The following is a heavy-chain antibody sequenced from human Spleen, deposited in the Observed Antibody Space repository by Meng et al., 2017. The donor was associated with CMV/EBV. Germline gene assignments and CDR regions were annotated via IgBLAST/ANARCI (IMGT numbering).Heavy chain of an antibody. D-gene: IGHD6-13*01. J-gene: IGHJ4*02. CDR1: GYTFTSYD. V-gene: IGHV1-8*01. CDR2: MNPNSGNT. CDR3: ARDRTIAAADRFDY. Sequence: ASVKVSCKASGYTFTSYDITWVRQATGQGLEWMGWMNPNSGNTGYAQKFQGRVTMTRNTSISTAYMELSSLRSEDTAVYYCARDRTIAAADRFDYWGQGTLVTVSS.